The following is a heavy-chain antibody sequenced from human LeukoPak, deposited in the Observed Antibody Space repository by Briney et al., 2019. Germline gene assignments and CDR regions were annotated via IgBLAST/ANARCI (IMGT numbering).Heavy chain of an antibody. Sequence: GGSLRLSCAASGFTFSSYEMNWVRQPPGKGLEWVSYISSSGSTIYYADSVKGRFTISRDNAKNSLYLQMNSLRAEDTAVYYCARASGSGSSDYWGQGTLVTVSS. CDR2: ISSSGSTI. D-gene: IGHD1-26*01. V-gene: IGHV3-48*03. CDR1: GFTFSSYE. J-gene: IGHJ4*02. CDR3: ARASGSGSSDY.